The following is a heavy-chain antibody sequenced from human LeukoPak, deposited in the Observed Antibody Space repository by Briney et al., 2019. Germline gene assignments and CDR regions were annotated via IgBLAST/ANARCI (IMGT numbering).Heavy chain of an antibody. CDR2: ITGGGDNT. D-gene: IGHD3-22*01. J-gene: IGHJ5*01. CDR1: GFTFSSNA. V-gene: IGHV3-23*01. Sequence: GGSLRLSCVASGFTFSSNAMSWVRQAPGKALEWVSSITGGGDNTYYADSVKGRFTISRDNSKNTLSLQMNSLRAEDTAIYYCANQKSGYYYFFDFWGQGALVTVSS. CDR3: ANQKSGYYYFFDF.